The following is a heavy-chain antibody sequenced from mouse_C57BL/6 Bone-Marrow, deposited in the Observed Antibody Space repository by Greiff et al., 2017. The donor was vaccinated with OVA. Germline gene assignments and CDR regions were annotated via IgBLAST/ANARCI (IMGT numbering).Heavy chain of an antibody. CDR1: GFTFSNYW. V-gene: IGHV6-3*01. CDR3: HYYGSSLCWYFDV. J-gene: IGHJ1*03. D-gene: IGHD1-1*01. CDR2: IRLKSDNYAT. Sequence: EVKLVESGGGLVQPGGSMKLSCVASGFTFSNYWMNWVRQSPEKGLEWVAQIRLKSDNYATPYAESVKGRFTISRDDSKSSVYLQMNDLRAQDTGIYYPHYYGSSLCWYFDVWGTGTTVTVSS.